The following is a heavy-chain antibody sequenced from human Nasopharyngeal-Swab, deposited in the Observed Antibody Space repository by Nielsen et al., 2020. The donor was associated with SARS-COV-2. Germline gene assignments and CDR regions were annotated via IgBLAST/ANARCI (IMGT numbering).Heavy chain of an antibody. CDR2: ISGSGGST. CDR1: GFTFSNFA. J-gene: IGHJ5*02. CDR3: AKDPSRVAANWFDP. Sequence: GESLKISCAASGFTFSNFAMSWVRQAPGKGLEWVSAISGSGGSTYYADSVKGRFTISRDNSKNTLYLQMNSLRAEDTAVYYCAKDPSRVAANWFDPWGQGTLVTVSS. V-gene: IGHV3-23*01. D-gene: IGHD6-13*01.